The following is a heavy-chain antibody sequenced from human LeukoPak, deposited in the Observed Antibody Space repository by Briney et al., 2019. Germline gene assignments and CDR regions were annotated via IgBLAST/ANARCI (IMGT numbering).Heavy chain of an antibody. CDR2: IKQDGSEK. Sequence: PGGSLRLSCAASGFTFSSYWMSWVRQAPGKGLEWVANIKQDGSEKYYVDSVKGRSTISRDNAKNSLYLEMNSLRAEDTAVYYCARDWYCSSNSCSKGGGHWGQGTLVTVSS. CDR1: GFTFSSYW. J-gene: IGHJ4*02. CDR3: ARDWYCSSNSCSKGGGH. V-gene: IGHV3-7*01. D-gene: IGHD2-2*01.